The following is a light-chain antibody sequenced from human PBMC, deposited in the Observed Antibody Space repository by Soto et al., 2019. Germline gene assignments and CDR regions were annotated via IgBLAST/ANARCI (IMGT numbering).Light chain of an antibody. CDR2: DAS. J-gene: IGKJ2*01. CDR3: QQYESYPYS. CDR1: QSISSS. V-gene: IGKV1-5*01. Sequence: IQMTQSPSTVSASVGDRVTITCRASQSISSSLAWYQQKPGKAPKVLIYDASSLDSGVPSRFSGSGYGTEFTLTVSSXQPGDFATYSCQQYESYPYSFGQGTKVDIK.